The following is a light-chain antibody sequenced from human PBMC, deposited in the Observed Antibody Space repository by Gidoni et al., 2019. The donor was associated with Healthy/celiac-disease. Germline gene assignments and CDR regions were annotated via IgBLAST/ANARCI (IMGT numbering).Light chain of an antibody. CDR2: LGS. CDR3: MQALQTTWT. J-gene: IGKJ1*01. Sequence: DSGMTQSPLSLPVTPGEPASISCRSSQSLLHSNGYNYLDWYLQKPGQSPQLLIYLGSNRASGVPDRFSGSGSGTDFTLKISRVEAEDVGVYYCMQALQTTWTFGQGTKVEIK. V-gene: IGKV2-28*01. CDR1: QSLLHSNGYNY.